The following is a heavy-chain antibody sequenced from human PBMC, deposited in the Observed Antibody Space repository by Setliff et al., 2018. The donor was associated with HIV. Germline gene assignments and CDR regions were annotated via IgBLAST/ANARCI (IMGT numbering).Heavy chain of an antibody. Sequence: ASLRLSCVASGFTFSKYWMSWVRQAPGKGLELVASIKEDGSTKYYVDSVKGRFTVSRDNAKNSLYLQVNSLRAEDTAVYYCTANLLQFLGDYWGLGSLVTVSS. J-gene: IGHJ4*02. CDR2: IKEDGSTK. D-gene: IGHD3-3*01. V-gene: IGHV3-7*03. CDR1: GFTFSKYW. CDR3: TANLLQFLGDY.